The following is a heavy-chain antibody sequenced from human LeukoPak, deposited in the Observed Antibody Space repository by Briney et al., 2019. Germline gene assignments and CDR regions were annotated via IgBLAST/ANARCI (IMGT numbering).Heavy chain of an antibody. CDR2: ISSSGSTI. CDR3: ARGRGYCSSTSCLLFDY. Sequence: PGGSLRLSCAASGFTFSSYEMNWVRQAPGKGLEWVSYISSSGSTIYYAGSVKGRFTISRDNAKNSLYLQMNSLRAEDTAVYYCARGRGYCSSTSCLLFDYWGQGTLVTVSS. J-gene: IGHJ4*02. V-gene: IGHV3-48*03. D-gene: IGHD2-2*01. CDR1: GFTFSSYE.